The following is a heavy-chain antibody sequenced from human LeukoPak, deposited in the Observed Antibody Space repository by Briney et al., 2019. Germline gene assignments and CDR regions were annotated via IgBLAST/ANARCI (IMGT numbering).Heavy chain of an antibody. CDR2: ISSSGSTI. D-gene: IGHD3-3*01. Sequence: GGSLRLSCAASGFTFSSYEMNWVRQAPGKGLEWVSYISSSGSTIYYADSVKGRLTISRDNAKNSLYLQMNSLRAEDTAVYYCARPLRFLGGGAFDIWGQGTMVTVSS. CDR3: ARPLRFLGGGAFDI. V-gene: IGHV3-48*03. J-gene: IGHJ3*02. CDR1: GFTFSSYE.